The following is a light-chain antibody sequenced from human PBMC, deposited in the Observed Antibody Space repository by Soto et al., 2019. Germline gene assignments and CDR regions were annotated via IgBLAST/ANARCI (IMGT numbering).Light chain of an antibody. CDR2: GNS. J-gene: IGLJ3*02. CDR3: QSYDSSLSGSWV. V-gene: IGLV1-40*01. CDR1: SSNIGAGYD. Sequence: QSVLTQPPSVSGAPGQRVTISCTGSSSNIGAGYDVHWYQQLPGTAPKLLIYGNSNRPSGVPDRFSGSKSGTSASLAITGLQAEDEADYYCQSYDSSLSGSWVFGGGTKVTVI.